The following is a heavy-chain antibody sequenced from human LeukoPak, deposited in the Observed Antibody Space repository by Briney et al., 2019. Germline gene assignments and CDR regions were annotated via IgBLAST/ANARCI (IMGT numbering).Heavy chain of an antibody. J-gene: IGHJ5*02. CDR2: ISAYNGNT. D-gene: IGHD3-3*01. V-gene: IGHV1-18*01. CDR1: GYTFTSYG. Sequence: GASVKVSCKASGYTFTSYGISWVRQAPGQGLEWMGWISAYNGNTNYAQKLQGRVTMTTDTSTSTAYMELRNLRSDDTAVYYCARATFFTIFGVASKTRNWFDPWGQGTLVTVSS. CDR3: ARATFFTIFGVASKTRNWFDP.